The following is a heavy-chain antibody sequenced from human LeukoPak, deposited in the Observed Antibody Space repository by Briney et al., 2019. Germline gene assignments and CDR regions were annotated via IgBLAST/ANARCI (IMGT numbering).Heavy chain of an antibody. V-gene: IGHV4-38-2*01. J-gene: IGHJ4*02. CDR2: IYHSGST. CDR1: GYSISSGYY. CDR3: ASDTSLYDILTGYYRDREYYFDY. D-gene: IGHD3-9*01. Sequence: PSETLSLTRAVSGYSISSGYYWGWIRQPPGKGLEWIGSIYHSGSTYYNPSLKSRVTISVDTSKNQFSLKLSSVTASDTAVYYCASDTSLYDILTGYYRDREYYFDYWGQGTLVTVSS.